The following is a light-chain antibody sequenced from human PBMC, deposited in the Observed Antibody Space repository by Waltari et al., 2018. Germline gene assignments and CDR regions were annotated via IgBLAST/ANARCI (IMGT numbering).Light chain of an antibody. CDR3: GSNTIGTSYV. V-gene: IGLV2-14*03. CDR1: RHDCGNFVS. Sequence: QSALTQPAPASPPPGQSIPLSCTPARHDCGNFVSVPWYRQFPDRAPQLLIYYVTKRPSGVCGRFSGSKSGNTASLTISGLQAEEEAEYYCGSNTIGTSYVFGAGTKVTV. CDR2: YVT. J-gene: IGLJ1*01.